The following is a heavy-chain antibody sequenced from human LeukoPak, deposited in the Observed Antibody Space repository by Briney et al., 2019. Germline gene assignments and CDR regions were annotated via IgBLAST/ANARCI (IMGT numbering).Heavy chain of an antibody. Sequence: RGSLRLSCSASGFTFNTAGMHWVRQAPGKGLDYISSINKIGTTTYYADSVKNRFTISRDNSNNTLYLQMTRLRAEDTAIYYCVKDRGHGGWSPFAFWGQGTLVTVSS. V-gene: IGHV3-64D*06. CDR2: INKIGTTT. CDR3: VKDRGHGGWSPFAF. D-gene: IGHD6-19*01. J-gene: IGHJ4*02. CDR1: GFTFNTAG.